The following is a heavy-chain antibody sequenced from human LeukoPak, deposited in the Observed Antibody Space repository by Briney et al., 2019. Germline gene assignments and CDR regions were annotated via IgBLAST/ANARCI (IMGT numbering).Heavy chain of an antibody. CDR1: GLTFSSYA. V-gene: IGHV3-30*04. J-gene: IGHJ6*04. D-gene: IGHD2-2*02. Sequence: PGRSLRLSCAASGLTFSSYAMHWVRQAPGKGLEWVAVISYDGSNKYYADSVKGRFTISRDNSKNTLYLQMNSLRAEDTAVYYCARDQEEIVVVPAAINYYYYGMDVWGKGTTVTVSS. CDR2: ISYDGSNK. CDR3: ARDQEEIVVVPAAINYYYYGMDV.